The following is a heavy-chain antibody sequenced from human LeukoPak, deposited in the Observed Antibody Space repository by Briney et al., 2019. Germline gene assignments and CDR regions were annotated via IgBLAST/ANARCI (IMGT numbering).Heavy chain of an antibody. CDR3: AKGSWDYYYYYMDV. J-gene: IGHJ6*03. D-gene: IGHD3-16*01. Sequence: GGSLRLSCAASGFTFSSYAMSWVRQAPGKGLEWVAVIAYYGSDTYYVDSVKGRFTISRDNSKNTLFLQMNSLRAEDTAVYYCAKGSWDYYYYYMDVWGKGTTVTVSS. V-gene: IGHV3-30*18. CDR1: GFTFSSYA. CDR2: IAYYGSDT.